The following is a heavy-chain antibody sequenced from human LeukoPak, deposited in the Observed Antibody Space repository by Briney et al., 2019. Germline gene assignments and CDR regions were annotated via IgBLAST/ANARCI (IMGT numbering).Heavy chain of an antibody. CDR3: ARDVTTALTGFHY. CDR2: ISYDGSNK. D-gene: IGHD4-23*01. Sequence: GGSLRLSCAASGFTFSSYAMLWVRQAPGKGLEWVTLISYDGSNKYFADSVKGRFTISRDNSKNTLYLQMNSLRTEDTAVYYCARDVTTALTGFHYWGQGTLVTVSS. J-gene: IGHJ4*02. V-gene: IGHV3-30*04. CDR1: GFTFSSYA.